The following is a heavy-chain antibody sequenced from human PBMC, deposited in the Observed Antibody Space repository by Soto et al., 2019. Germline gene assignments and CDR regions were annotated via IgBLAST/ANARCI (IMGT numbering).Heavy chain of an antibody. CDR1: GFSFTTYA. CDR2: VSGSGSTT. V-gene: IGHV3-23*01. J-gene: IGHJ4*02. D-gene: IGHD3-22*01. CDR3: AIDPRYYDSGGYYDY. Sequence: EVQLLESGGGLVQPGGSLRLSCAASGFSFTTYAMGWVRQAPGKGLEWVSAVSGSGSTTYYADSVKGRFIISRNNAKTTAYLYMNSLRAEDTAVYYCAIDPRYYDSGGYYDYWGQGTLVTVSS.